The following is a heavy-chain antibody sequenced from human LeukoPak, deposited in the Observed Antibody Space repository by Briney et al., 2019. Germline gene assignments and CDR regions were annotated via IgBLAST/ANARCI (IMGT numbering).Heavy chain of an antibody. CDR1: GGTFSSYA. CDR3: ANTRKRYCSGGNCYSGILVYFDY. CDR2: IIPIFGTA. Sequence: ASVKVSCKASGGTFSSYAISWVRQAPGQGLEWMGGIIPIFGTANYAQKFQGRVTITADESTSTAYMELSSLRAEDTAVYYCANTRKRYCSGGNCYSGILVYFDYWGQGTLVTVSS. D-gene: IGHD2-15*01. V-gene: IGHV1-69*13. J-gene: IGHJ4*02.